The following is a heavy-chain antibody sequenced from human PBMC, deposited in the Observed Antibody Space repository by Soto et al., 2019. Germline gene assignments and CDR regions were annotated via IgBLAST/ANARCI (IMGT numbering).Heavy chain of an antibody. D-gene: IGHD6-13*01. CDR3: TTDHSIAAAGTI. V-gene: IGHV3-15*01. CDR2: IKSKTDGGTT. CDR1: GFTFSNAW. Sequence: GGSLRLSCAASGFTFSNAWMSWVRQAPGKGLEWVGRIKSKTDGGTTDYAAPVKGRFTISRDDSKNTLYLQMNSLKTEDTAVYYCTTDHSIAAAGTIWGQGTMVTVSS. J-gene: IGHJ3*02.